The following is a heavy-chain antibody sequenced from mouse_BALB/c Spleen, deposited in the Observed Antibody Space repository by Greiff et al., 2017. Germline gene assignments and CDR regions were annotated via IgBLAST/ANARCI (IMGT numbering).Heavy chain of an antibody. CDR1: GYTFTSYW. D-gene: IGHD1-1*01. V-gene: IGHV1-7*01. CDR2: INPSTGYT. CDR3: ARKLVMTTVVPYY. J-gene: IGHJ2*01. Sequence: VQLQQSGAELAKPGASVKMSCKASGYTFTSYWMHWVKQRPGQGLEWIGYINPSTGYTEYNQKFKDKATLTADKSSSTAYMQLSSLTSEDSAVYYCARKLVMTTVVPYYWGQGTTLTVSS.